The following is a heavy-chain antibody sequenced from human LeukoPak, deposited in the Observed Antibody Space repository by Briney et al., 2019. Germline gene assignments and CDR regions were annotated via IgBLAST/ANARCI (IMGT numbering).Heavy chain of an antibody. V-gene: IGHV4-39*07. CDR3: ASRRYGSGSHDY. J-gene: IGHJ4*02. D-gene: IGHD3-10*01. CDR2: INHSGST. CDR1: GGSISSGGYY. Sequence: SETLSLTCTVSGGSISSGGYYWSWIRQPPGKGLEWIGEINHSGSTNYNPSLKSRVTISVDTSKNQFSLKLSSVTAADTAVYYCASRRYGSGSHDYWGQGTLVTVSS.